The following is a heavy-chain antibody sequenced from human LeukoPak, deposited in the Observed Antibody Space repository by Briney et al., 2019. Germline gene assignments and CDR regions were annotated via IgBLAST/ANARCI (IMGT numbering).Heavy chain of an antibody. D-gene: IGHD2-8*02. J-gene: IGHJ4*02. CDR2: ISYRADTP. V-gene: IGHV3-11*01. CDR3: ASGYRSGYHY. CDR1: GFTFSDFF. Sequence: GGSLGLSCVASGFTFSDFFMSWIRQAPGKGLEWISFISYRADTPYYADSVKGRFTISRDNAKNSVFLQMNSLRVEDTAVYYCASGYRSGYHYWGQGTLVSVSS.